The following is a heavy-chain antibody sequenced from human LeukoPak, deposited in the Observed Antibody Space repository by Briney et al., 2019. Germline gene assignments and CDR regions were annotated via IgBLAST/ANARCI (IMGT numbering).Heavy chain of an antibody. CDR3: AKDMYYYGSGSLDY. Sequence: QAGGSLRLSSAASGFTFSSYGMHWVRQAPGKGLEWVAVISYDGSNKYYADSVKGRFTISRDNSKNTLYLQMNSLRAEDTAVYYCAKDMYYYGSGSLDYWGQGTLVTVSS. CDR2: ISYDGSNK. J-gene: IGHJ4*02. D-gene: IGHD3-10*01. CDR1: GFTFSSYG. V-gene: IGHV3-30*18.